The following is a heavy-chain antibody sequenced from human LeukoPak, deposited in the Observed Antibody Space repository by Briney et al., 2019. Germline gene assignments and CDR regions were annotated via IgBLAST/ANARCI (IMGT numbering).Heavy chain of an antibody. CDR3: AREEDSTTIRSSYGMDV. V-gene: IGHV3-21*01. Sequence: PGGSLRLSCAGSGFTFSPYTMNWVRQAPGKGLEWVSCISKGGTDIYYADSVRGGVTISRDNAKNSLYLQMNSLRAEATAVYYCAREEDSTTIRSSYGMDVWGQGTTVTVSS. CDR2: ISKGGTDI. J-gene: IGHJ6*02. CDR1: GFTFSPYT. D-gene: IGHD2/OR15-2a*01.